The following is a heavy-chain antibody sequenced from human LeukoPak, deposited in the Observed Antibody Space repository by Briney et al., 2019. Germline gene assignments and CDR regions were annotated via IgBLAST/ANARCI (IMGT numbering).Heavy chain of an antibody. V-gene: IGHV3-23*01. Sequence: GGSLRLSCAASGFTFSSYAMSWVRQAPGKGLEWVSAISGSGVSTYYADSVKGRFTISRDNSKNTLYLQLNSLRAEDTAVYHCARESYYYDSSGYQRSLPGDYWGQGTLVTVSS. CDR2: ISGSGVST. CDR1: GFTFSSYA. D-gene: IGHD3-22*01. J-gene: IGHJ4*02. CDR3: ARESYYYDSSGYQRSLPGDY.